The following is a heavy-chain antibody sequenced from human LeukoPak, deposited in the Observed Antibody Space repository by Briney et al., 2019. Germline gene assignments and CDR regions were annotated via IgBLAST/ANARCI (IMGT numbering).Heavy chain of an antibody. CDR3: AREEEGKLGIDYYFDY. Sequence: PGGSLRLSCTASGFTFSSYSMNWVRQAPGKGLEWVSSISSSSGYIYYADSVKGRFTISRDNAKNSLFLQMNSLRAEDTAVYYCAREEEGKLGIDYYFDYWGQGTLVTVSS. J-gene: IGHJ4*02. D-gene: IGHD7-27*01. V-gene: IGHV3-21*01. CDR1: GFTFSSYS. CDR2: ISSSSGYI.